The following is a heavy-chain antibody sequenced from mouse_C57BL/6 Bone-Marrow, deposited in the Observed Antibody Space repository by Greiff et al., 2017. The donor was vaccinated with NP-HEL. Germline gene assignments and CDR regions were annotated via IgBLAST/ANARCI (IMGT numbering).Heavy chain of an antibody. CDR2: ISDGGSYT. CDR3: ARVELLRFAY. D-gene: IGHD1-3*01. Sequence: EVKLMESGGGLVKPGGSLKLSCAASGFTFSSYAMSWVRQTPEKRLEWVATISDGGSYTYYPDNVKGRFTISRDNAKNNLYLQMSHLKSEDTAMYYCARVELLRFAYWGQGTLVTVSA. CDR1: GFTFSSYA. J-gene: IGHJ3*01. V-gene: IGHV5-4*03.